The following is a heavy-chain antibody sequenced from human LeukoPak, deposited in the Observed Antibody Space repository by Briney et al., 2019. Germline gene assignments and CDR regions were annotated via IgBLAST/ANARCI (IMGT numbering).Heavy chain of an antibody. CDR2: INPNSGGT. J-gene: IGHJ4*02. V-gene: IGHV1-2*02. CDR1: GYTFTGYY. CDR3: ARFPRYVSSGYYADLGFDY. Sequence: ASVKVSCKASGYTFTGYYMHWVRQAPGQGVEWMGWINPNSGGTNYAQKFQGRVTMTRDTSISTAYMELSRLRSDDTAVYYCARFPRYVSSGYYADLGFDYWGQGTLVTVSS. D-gene: IGHD3-22*01.